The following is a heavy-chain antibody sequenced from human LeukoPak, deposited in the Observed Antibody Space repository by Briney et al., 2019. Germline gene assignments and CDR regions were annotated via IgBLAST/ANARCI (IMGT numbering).Heavy chain of an antibody. J-gene: IGHJ5*02. V-gene: IGHV4-30-4*01. D-gene: IGHD5-12*01. CDR2: IYYSGST. Sequence: SETLSLTCTVSGGSVSSGDYYWSWIRQPPGKGLEWIGYIYYSGSTYYNPSLKSRVTISVDTSKNQFSLKLSSVTAADTAVYYCARDRIRGYSGYGNNWSDPWGQGTLVTVSS. CDR1: GGSVSSGDYY. CDR3: ARDRIRGYSGYGNNWSDP.